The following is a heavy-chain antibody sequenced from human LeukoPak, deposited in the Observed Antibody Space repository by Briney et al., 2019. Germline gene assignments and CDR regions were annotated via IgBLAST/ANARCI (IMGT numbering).Heavy chain of an antibody. CDR1: GYTFTIYD. CDR2: MNPNSGNT. J-gene: IGHJ4*02. Sequence: ASVTVSYKASGYTFTIYDINWVRQATGQGLEWMGWMNPNSGNTSYAQKFQGRVTMTRNTSISTAYMELSSLRSEDTAVYYCARADGLYDYVWGSYRYVLWGQGTLVTVSS. CDR3: ARADGLYDYVWGSYRYVL. V-gene: IGHV1-8*01. D-gene: IGHD3-16*02.